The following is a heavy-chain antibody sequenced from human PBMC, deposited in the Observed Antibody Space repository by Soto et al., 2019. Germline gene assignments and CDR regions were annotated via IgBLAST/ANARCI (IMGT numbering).Heavy chain of an antibody. V-gene: IGHV1-18*01. J-gene: IGHJ5*02. Sequence: GASVKVSCKASGYTFTSYGISWVRQAPGQGLEWMGWISAYNGNTNYAQELQGRVTMTTDTSTSTAYMEMRSLRSDDTAVYYCARGKIVGATLNWFDPWGQGTLVTVSS. CDR1: GYTFTSYG. CDR3: ARGKIVGATLNWFDP. CDR2: ISAYNGNT. D-gene: IGHD1-26*01.